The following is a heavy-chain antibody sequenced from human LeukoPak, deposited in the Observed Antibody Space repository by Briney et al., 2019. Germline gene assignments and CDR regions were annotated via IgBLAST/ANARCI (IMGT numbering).Heavy chain of an antibody. CDR2: VSNDGSNQ. CDR1: GFTFTYYA. Sequence: GRSLRLSCAASGFTFTYYAMHWVRQAPGKGLEWVSIVSNDGSNQDYTDSVKGRFIISRDDSKSTVYLQMNSLRVDDTAMYYCARGPDPVVRGPRRAFDLWGQGTMVTVSS. CDR3: ARGPDPVVRGPRRAFDL. J-gene: IGHJ3*01. V-gene: IGHV3-30-3*01. D-gene: IGHD3-10*01.